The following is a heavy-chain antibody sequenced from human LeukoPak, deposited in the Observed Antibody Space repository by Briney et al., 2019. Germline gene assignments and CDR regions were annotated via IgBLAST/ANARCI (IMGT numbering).Heavy chain of an antibody. CDR2: IKSKTDGGKT. Sequence: GGSLRLSCAASGFTFSNAWMRWVRQAPGKGLEWVGRIKSKTDGGKTDYAAPVKGRFTISRDNAKNTLYLQMNSLRAEDTAVYYCARDLVDYGSGSYYPLFDYWGQGTLVTVSS. V-gene: IGHV3-15*05. D-gene: IGHD3-10*01. CDR1: GFTFSNAW. J-gene: IGHJ4*02. CDR3: ARDLVDYGSGSYYPLFDY.